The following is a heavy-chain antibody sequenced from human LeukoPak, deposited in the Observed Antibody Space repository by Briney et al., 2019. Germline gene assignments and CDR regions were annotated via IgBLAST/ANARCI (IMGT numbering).Heavy chain of an antibody. J-gene: IGHJ4*02. CDR3: AREAAVETH. CDR1: GCTVSSNY. Sequence: TGGSLRLSCAASGCTVSSNYMSWVRQAPGKGLVWVSRITSDGSITTYADFVKGRFTISRDNSKNTVYLQMKSLRVEDTAVYYCAREAAVETHWGQGTLVTVSS. D-gene: IGHD5-24*01. CDR2: ITSDGSIT. V-gene: IGHV3-74*01.